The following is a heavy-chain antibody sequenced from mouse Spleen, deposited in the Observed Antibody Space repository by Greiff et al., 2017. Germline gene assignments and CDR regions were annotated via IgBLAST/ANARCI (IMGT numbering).Heavy chain of an antibody. CDR1: GYTFTSYW. V-gene: IGHV1-69*01. D-gene: IGHD1-2*01. CDR3: ARCYGYPYYFDY. J-gene: IGHJ2*01. CDR2: IDPSDSYT. Sequence: QVQLQQSGAELVMPGASVKLSCKASGYTFTSYWMHWVKKRPGQGLEWIGEIDPSDSYTNYNQKFKGKATLTVDKSSSTAYMQLSSLTSEDSAVYYCARCYGYPYYFDYWGQGTTLTVSS.